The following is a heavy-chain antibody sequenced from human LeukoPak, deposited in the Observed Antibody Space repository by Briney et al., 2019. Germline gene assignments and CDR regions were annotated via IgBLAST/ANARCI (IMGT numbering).Heavy chain of an antibody. V-gene: IGHV1-2*06. D-gene: IGHD5-18*01. CDR3: ARHTAMVSKPFDY. CDR2: INPNSGGT. Sequence: ASVKVSCKASGYTFTSYYMHWVRQAPGQGLEWMGRINPNSGGTNYAQKFQGRVTMTRDTSISTAYMELSRLRSDDTAVYYCARHTAMVSKPFDYWGQGTLVTVSS. CDR1: GYTFTSYY. J-gene: IGHJ4*02.